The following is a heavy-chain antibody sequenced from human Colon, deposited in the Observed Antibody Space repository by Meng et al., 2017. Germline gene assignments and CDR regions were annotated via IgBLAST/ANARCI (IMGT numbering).Heavy chain of an antibody. Sequence: QGQPQASGLGLVQPSATLSLTCTVSGGSVSSGSYCWSWIRQPPGKGLEWIGYIYYSGSTNYNPSLKSRVTISVDTSKNQFSLKLSSVTAADTAVYYCARNYGPWGQGTLVTVSS. CDR1: GGSVSSGSYC. CDR3: ARNYGP. D-gene: IGHD4-17*01. J-gene: IGHJ5*02. V-gene: IGHV4-61*01. CDR2: IYYSGST.